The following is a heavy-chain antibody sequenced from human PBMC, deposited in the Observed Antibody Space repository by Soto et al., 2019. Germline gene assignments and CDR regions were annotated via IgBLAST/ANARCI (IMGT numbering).Heavy chain of an antibody. CDR1: GGSISSGGYS. CDR2: IYYSGST. D-gene: IGHD1-26*01. CDR3: ARERLTYSGSYIGGFHYWFDP. V-gene: IGHV4-61*08. Sequence: PSETLSLTCAVSGGSISSGGYSWSWIRQPPGKGLEWIGYIYYSGSTNYNPSLKSRVTISVDTSKNQFSLKLSSVTAADTAVYYCARERLTYSGSYIGGFHYWFDPWGQGTLVTVSS. J-gene: IGHJ5*02.